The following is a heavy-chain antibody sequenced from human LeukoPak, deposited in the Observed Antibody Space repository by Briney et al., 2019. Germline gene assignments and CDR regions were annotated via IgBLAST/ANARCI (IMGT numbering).Heavy chain of an antibody. Sequence: GGSLRLSCAASGFNFSSYAMHWVRQAPGKGLEWVAVISYDGSNKYYADSVKGRFTISRDNSKNTLYLQMNSLRAEDTALYYCVRDRTYYYDSSGLPPIWGQGTLVSVSS. CDR3: VRDRTYYYDSSGLPPI. CDR1: GFNFSSYA. V-gene: IGHV3-30-3*01. J-gene: IGHJ4*02. CDR2: ISYDGSNK. D-gene: IGHD3-22*01.